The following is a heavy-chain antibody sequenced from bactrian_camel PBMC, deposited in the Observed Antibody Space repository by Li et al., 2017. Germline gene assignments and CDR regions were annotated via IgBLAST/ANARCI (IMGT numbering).Heavy chain of an antibody. D-gene: IGHD6*01. Sequence: VQLVESGGGLVQPGGSLRLSCLASGFTFSEYAMLWVRQVPGKGLEWVSTIYTGGGYTFYADSVKGRFTISRDNAKNTLYLQLNSLKTEDTAVYYCAPSEILHTLLAGTATPRTQGTQVTVS. J-gene: IGHJ4*01. V-gene: IGHV3S31*01. CDR2: IYTGGGYT. CDR1: GFTFSEYA.